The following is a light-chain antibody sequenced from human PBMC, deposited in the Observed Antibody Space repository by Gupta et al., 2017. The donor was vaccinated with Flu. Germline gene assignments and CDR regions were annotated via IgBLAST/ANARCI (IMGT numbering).Light chain of an antibody. CDR2: GAS. Sequence: FSTGERATLSCRASQSVSSSYLAWYQQKPGQAPRLLIYGASSRATGIPDRFSGSGSGTDFTLTISRLEPEDFAVYYCQQYGSSPPNTFGQGTKLEIK. CDR1: QSVSSSY. J-gene: IGKJ2*01. V-gene: IGKV3-20*01. CDR3: QQYGSSPPNT.